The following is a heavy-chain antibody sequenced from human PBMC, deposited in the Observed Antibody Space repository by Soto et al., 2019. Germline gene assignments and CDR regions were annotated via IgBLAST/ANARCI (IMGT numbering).Heavy chain of an antibody. D-gene: IGHD3-10*01. CDR1: GFTFSSYA. V-gene: IGHV3-30-3*01. J-gene: IGHJ3*02. CDR3: ARSGSNGGEDAFGI. Sequence: QVQLVESGGGVVQPGRSLRLSCAASGFTFSSYAMHWVRQAPGKGLEWVAVISYDGSNKYYADSVKGRFTISSDNSKNELYLQLNSLSAEDRAVYYCARSGSNGGEDAFGIWGQGTIVPVSS. CDR2: ISYDGSNK.